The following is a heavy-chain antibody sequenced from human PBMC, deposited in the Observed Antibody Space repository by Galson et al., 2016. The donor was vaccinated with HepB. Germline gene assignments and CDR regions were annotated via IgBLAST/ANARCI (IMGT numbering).Heavy chain of an antibody. V-gene: IGHV4-39*01. CDR3: VRQGSRSSRWSDAWYSYYGMDV. CDR2: IYYSGNN. CDR1: GGGISSRNHY. D-gene: IGHD6-19*01. Sequence: ETRARTRTGHGGGISSRNHYWGWIRQTPGKGLEWIGTIYYSGNNYYNPSLKSRATISVDTSKKQFSLRLSSVTAAATAIYYCVRQGSRSSRWSDAWYSYYGMDVWVQRPPVTVSS. J-gene: IGHJ6*02.